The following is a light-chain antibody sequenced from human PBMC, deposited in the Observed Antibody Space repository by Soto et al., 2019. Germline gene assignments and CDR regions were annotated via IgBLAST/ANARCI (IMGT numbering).Light chain of an antibody. J-gene: IGKJ4*01. CDR1: QSVSSY. Sequence: EIVLTQSPATLPLSPRERATLSCSASQSVSSYLAWYQQKPGQAPRLLIYDASNRATGIPARFSGSGSGTDFTLTISSLEPEDLAVYYCQQRSNWLTFGGGTKVEIK. CDR3: QQRSNWLT. CDR2: DAS. V-gene: IGKV3-11*01.